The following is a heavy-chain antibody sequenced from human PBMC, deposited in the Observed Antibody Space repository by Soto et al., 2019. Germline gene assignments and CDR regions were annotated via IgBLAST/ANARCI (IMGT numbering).Heavy chain of an antibody. Sequence: ETRSPTCAVSGFSIDTAYSWGCIRQTPGEGLEYSGLISHSWRTYSNPSLKSRLTISFDTAKNEFSLNLKSVTAADTAVYYCARGRGFRLLGVPLDSWGPGTPVTVSS. V-gene: IGHV4-38-2*01. CDR2: ISHSWRT. CDR3: ARGRGFRLLGVPLDS. CDR1: GFSIDTAYS. D-gene: IGHD3-10*01. J-gene: IGHJ4*02.